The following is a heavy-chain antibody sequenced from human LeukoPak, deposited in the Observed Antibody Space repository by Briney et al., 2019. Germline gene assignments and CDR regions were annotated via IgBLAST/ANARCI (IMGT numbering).Heavy chain of an antibody. CDR1: GFTFGGFN. J-gene: IGHJ4*02. Sequence: GGSLRLSCAASGFTFGGFNMKWVRQAPGKGLEWVASISSSSSYIYNADSVKGRFTISRDNAKNSLYLQMDSLRAEDTAVYYCARDGAGHYFDYWGQGALVTVSS. V-gene: IGHV3-21*01. D-gene: IGHD1-14*01. CDR3: ARDGAGHYFDY. CDR2: ISSSSSYI.